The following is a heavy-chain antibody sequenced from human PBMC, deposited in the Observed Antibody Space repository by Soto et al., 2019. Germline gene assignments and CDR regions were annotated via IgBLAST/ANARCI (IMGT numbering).Heavy chain of an antibody. CDR1: GYTFTSYD. J-gene: IGHJ4*02. D-gene: IGHD6-13*01. CDR3: ARISIAAAGSDDY. V-gene: IGHV1-8*01. Sequence: ASVKVSCKASGYTFTSYDINWVRQATGQGLEWMGWMNPNSGNTGYAQKLQGRVTMTRNTSISTAYMELSSLRSEDTAVYYCARISIAAAGSDDYWGQGTLVTVSS. CDR2: MNPNSGNT.